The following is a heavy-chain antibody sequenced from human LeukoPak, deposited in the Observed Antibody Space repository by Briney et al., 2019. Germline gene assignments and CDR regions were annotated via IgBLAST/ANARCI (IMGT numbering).Heavy chain of an antibody. V-gene: IGHV3-21*01. Sequence: RTGGSLRLSCAASGFTFSSYSMNWVRQAPGKGLEWVSSIGSSSGSIYYADSVKGRFTISRDNAKNSLYLQMSSLRAEDTAVYYCARDSGSGRGNYYYGMDVWGQGTTVTVSS. J-gene: IGHJ6*02. D-gene: IGHD3-10*01. CDR3: ARDSGSGRGNYYYGMDV. CDR1: GFTFSSYS. CDR2: IGSSSGSI.